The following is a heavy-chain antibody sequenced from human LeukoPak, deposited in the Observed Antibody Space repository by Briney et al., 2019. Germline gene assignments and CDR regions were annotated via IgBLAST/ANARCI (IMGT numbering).Heavy chain of an antibody. J-gene: IGHJ4*02. CDR2: VSNDGRNE. V-gene: IGHV3-33*01. CDR3: ARDSASTPLDY. Sequence: GRSLRLSCALSGFTFSSYGIHWVRQAPGKGREWVAVVSNDGRNEYYADSVQGRFSISRDNSNNTVYLQMTSLRAEDTAVYYCARDSASTPLDYWGQGTLVTVSS. D-gene: IGHD1-26*01. CDR1: GFTFSSYG.